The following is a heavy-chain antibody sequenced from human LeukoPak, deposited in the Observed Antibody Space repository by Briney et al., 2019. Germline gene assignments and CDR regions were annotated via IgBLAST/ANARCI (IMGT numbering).Heavy chain of an antibody. D-gene: IGHD2-2*01. CDR3: ARANFLYCSSTTCLFDY. J-gene: IGHJ4*02. CDR2: INPNDGDT. Sequence: ASVKVSCRASGYTFTDYYMHWVRQAPGQGFEWMGWINPNDGDTNYAQKFQGRVTTTRDTSISTAHMEVSRLRSDDTAVYYCARANFLYCSSTTCLFDYWGQGTLVTVSS. CDR1: GYTFTDYY. V-gene: IGHV1-2*02.